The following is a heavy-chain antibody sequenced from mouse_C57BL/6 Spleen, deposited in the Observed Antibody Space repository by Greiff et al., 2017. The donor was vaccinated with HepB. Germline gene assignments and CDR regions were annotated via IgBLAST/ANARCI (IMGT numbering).Heavy chain of an antibody. J-gene: IGHJ2*01. V-gene: IGHV1-55*01. CDR2: IYPGSGST. Sequence: VQLQQSGAELVKPGASVKMSCKASGYTFTSYWITWVKQRPGQGLEWIGDIYPGSGSTNYNEKFKSKATLTVDTSSRTAYMQLSSLTSEDSAVYYCARDSSGLVSYYFDYWGQGTTLTVSS. CDR3: ARDSSGLVSYYFDY. D-gene: IGHD3-2*02. CDR1: GYTFTSYW.